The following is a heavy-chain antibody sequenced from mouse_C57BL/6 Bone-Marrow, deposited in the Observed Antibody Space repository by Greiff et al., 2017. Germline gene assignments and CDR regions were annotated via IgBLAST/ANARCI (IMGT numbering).Heavy chain of an antibody. Sequence: EVQVVESGGDLVKPGGSLKLSCAASGSTFSSYGMSLVRQTPDKRLEWVATISSGGSYTYYPDSVKGRFTISRDNAKNTLYLQLSSLKSEDTAMYYCAMYYYGSSPCLAYWGQGTLVTVSA. J-gene: IGHJ3*01. CDR2: ISSGGSYT. D-gene: IGHD1-1*01. V-gene: IGHV5-6*01. CDR3: AMYYYGSSPCLAY. CDR1: GSTFSSYG.